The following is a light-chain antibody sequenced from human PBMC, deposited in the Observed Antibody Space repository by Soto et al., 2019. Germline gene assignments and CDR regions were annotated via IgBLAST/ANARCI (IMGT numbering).Light chain of an antibody. Sequence: QSVLTQPPSVSGAPGQTVTISCTGSSSNIGAGYDVHWYQQLPGTAPKLLIYGKKNRPPGVPDRFSGSRSDTSASLAITGLQADDEADYYCQSYDTGLSGSRVFGSGTKVTVL. J-gene: IGLJ1*01. CDR2: GKK. CDR3: QSYDTGLSGSRV. CDR1: SSNIGAGYD. V-gene: IGLV1-40*01.